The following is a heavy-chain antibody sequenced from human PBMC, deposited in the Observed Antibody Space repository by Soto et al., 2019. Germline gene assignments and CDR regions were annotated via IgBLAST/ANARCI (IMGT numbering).Heavy chain of an antibody. CDR2: IYHSGST. CDR1: GGSISSGGYS. V-gene: IGHV4-30-2*01. CDR3: ARGAPGTTRSVWFDP. J-gene: IGHJ5*02. Sequence: QLQLQESGSGLVKPSQTLSLTCAVSGGSISSGGYSWSWIRQPPGKGLEWIGYIYHSGSTYYNPYLKSGVTISVDRSKNQFPLKLSSVTAADTAVYYCARGAPGTTRSVWFDPWGQGTLVTVSS. D-gene: IGHD1-1*01.